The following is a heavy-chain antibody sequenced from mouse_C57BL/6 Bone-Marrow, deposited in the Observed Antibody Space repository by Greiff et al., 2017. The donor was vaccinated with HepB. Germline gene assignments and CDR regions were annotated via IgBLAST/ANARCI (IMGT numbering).Heavy chain of an antibody. CDR3: GGYYGSSYYFDY. CDR1: GYTFTSYW. Sequence: QVQLQQPGAELVKPGASVKMSCKASGYTFTSYWITWVKQRPGQGLEWIGDIYPGSGSTNYNEKFKSKATLTVDTSSSTAYMQLSSLTSEDSAVYYCGGYYGSSYYFDYWGQGTTLTVSS. V-gene: IGHV1-55*01. J-gene: IGHJ2*01. CDR2: IYPGSGST. D-gene: IGHD1-1*01.